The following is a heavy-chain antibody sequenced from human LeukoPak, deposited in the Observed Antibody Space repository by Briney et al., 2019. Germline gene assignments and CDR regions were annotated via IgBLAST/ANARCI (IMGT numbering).Heavy chain of an antibody. CDR1: GYTFTTYG. Sequence: XGSLXXXCAASGYTFTTYGMHWVRQAPGKGLEWVAFIRYDGTNKYYADSVKGRFTISRDDSQNIVDLQMNSLRAEDTAVYYCAXDYDSGTYYINYWGQGTLVTVSS. V-gene: IGHV3-30*02. CDR3: AXDYDSGTYYINY. CDR2: IRYDGTNK. D-gene: IGHD3-10*01. J-gene: IGHJ4*02.